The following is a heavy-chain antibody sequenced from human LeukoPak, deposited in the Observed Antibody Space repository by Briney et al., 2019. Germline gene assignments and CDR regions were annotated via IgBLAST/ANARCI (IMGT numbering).Heavy chain of an antibody. CDR2: INHSGST. Sequence: SETLSLTCTVSGGSISSYYWSWIRQPPGKGLEWIGEINHSGSTNYNPSLKSRVTISVDTSKNQFSLKLSSVTAADTAVYYCARDSYYYPRDVWGQGTTVTVSS. V-gene: IGHV4-34*01. CDR3: ARDSYYYPRDV. CDR1: GGSISSYY. J-gene: IGHJ6*02.